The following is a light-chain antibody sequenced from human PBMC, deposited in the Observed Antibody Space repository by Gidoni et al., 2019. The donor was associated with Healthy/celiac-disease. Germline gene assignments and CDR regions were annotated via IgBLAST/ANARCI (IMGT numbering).Light chain of an antibody. V-gene: IGKV3-20*01. CDR3: QQYGSSPWT. CDR2: VAS. J-gene: IGKJ1*01. CDR1: QSVSGSY. Sequence: EIVLTQSPGTLSSSPGVRATLACRAIQSVSGSYLDWYQQKPGQAPRLLIYVASSTATGIPDRFSGSGSGTDFTLTISRLEPEDFAVYYCQQYGSSPWTFGQGTKVEIK.